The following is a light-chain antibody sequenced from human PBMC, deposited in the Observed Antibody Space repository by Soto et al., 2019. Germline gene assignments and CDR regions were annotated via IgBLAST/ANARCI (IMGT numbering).Light chain of an antibody. Sequence: DIQLTQSPAFLSASVGDRVTITCRASQDMSTYLAWYEQKPGKAHKLLICGASTLQSGAPSRFSGHGSGTECTLTINSMPLEDLAAYRSQQTNTYPFSFGPGTTVDIK. CDR3: QQTNTYPFS. CDR2: GAS. J-gene: IGKJ3*01. V-gene: IGKV1-9*01. CDR1: QDMSTY.